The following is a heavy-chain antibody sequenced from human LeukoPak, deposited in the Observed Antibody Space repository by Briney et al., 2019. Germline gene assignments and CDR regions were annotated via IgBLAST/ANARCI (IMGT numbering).Heavy chain of an antibody. D-gene: IGHD6-13*01. J-gene: IGHJ4*02. Sequence: GESLKISCEGSGYRFTSYWIGWVRQMPGKGLEWMGVIYPRDSDTRYSPSFQGQITISADKSISTAYLRWSSLKASDTAMYYCARLGRLAAGAGDSWGQGTLVTVSS. V-gene: IGHV5-51*01. CDR3: ARLGRLAAGAGDS. CDR2: IYPRDSDT. CDR1: GYRFTSYW.